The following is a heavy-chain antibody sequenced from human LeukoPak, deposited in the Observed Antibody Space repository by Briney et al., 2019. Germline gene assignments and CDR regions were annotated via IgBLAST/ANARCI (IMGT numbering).Heavy chain of an antibody. CDR2: IYYSGST. V-gene: IGHV4-61*01. CDR1: GGSVSSGNYY. J-gene: IGHJ4*02. Sequence: SETLSLTCTVSGGSVSSGNYYWSWTRQPPGKGLEWIGYIYYSGSTNFNPSLKSRVTISVDTSKNQFSLNLRSVTAADTAVYYCARRFDIWGQGTLVTVSS. CDR3: ARRFDI.